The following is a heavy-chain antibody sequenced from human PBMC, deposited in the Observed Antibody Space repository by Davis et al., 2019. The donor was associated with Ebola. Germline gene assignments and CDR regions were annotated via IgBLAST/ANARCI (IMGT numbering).Heavy chain of an antibody. V-gene: IGHV1-2*06. CDR2: INPNSGGT. J-gene: IGHJ5*02. D-gene: IGHD6-13*01. Sequence: ASVKVSCKASGYTFINYGISCLRQPPGQGLEWMGRINPNSGGTNYAQKFQVRVTMTRDTSISTAYMELSRLRSDDTAVYYCARKRAATGSGWFDPWGQGTLVTVSS. CDR3: ARKRAATGSGWFDP. CDR1: GYTFINYG.